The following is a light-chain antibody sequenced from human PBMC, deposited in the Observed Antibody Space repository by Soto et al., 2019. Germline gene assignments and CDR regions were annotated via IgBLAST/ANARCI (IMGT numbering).Light chain of an antibody. V-gene: IGLV2-23*01. CDR2: EDN. CDR1: SSDVGTYNL. J-gene: IGLJ1*01. CDR3: CSYAGGSTYV. Sequence: QSALTQPASVSGSPGQSITISCTGTSSDVGTYNLVSWYQQHPGKAPKLMIYEDNKRPSGVSDRLSGSKSGNTASLTISGLQAEDEADYHCCSYAGGSTYVFASGTKLTVL.